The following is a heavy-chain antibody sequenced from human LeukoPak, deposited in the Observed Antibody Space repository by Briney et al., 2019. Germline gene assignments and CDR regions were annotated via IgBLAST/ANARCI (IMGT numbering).Heavy chain of an antibody. Sequence: GGSLRLSCAASGFTFSDYSMNWVRQAPGKGLEWVSYIRSSSNTIYYADSVKGRFTISRDNAKTSLYLQMNSLRAEDTAVYYCARSTPIDYWGQGTLVTVSS. J-gene: IGHJ4*02. CDR3: ARSTPIDY. CDR1: GFTFSDYS. V-gene: IGHV3-48*04. CDR2: IRSSSNTI.